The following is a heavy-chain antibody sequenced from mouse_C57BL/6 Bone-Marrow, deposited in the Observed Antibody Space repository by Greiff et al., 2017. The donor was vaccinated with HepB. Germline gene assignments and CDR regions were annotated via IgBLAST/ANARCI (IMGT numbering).Heavy chain of an antibody. CDR3: ARGVPPWFAY. CDR1: GYAFTNYL. V-gene: IGHV1-54*01. Sequence: VQVVESGAELVRPGTSVKVSCKASGYAFTNYLIEWVKQRPGQGLEWIGVINPGSGGTNYNEKFKGKATLTADKSSSTAYMQLSSLTSEDSAVYFCARGVPPWFAYWGQGTLVTVSA. J-gene: IGHJ3*01. D-gene: IGHD2-14*01. CDR2: INPGSGGT.